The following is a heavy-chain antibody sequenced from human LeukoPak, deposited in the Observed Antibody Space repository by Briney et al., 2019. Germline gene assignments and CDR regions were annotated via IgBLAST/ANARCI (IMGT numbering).Heavy chain of an antibody. CDR3: AREGYYGSGSPPSLYFDY. J-gene: IGHJ4*02. Sequence: AGGSLRLSCAASGFTFRNYVIHWVRQAPGKGLEWVAVTSSDLNVKLYADSVKGRFTISRDNSRSTLYLQMNSLRPEDRAIYYCAREGYYGSGSPPSLYFDYWGQGTLVTVSS. D-gene: IGHD3-10*01. V-gene: IGHV3-30-3*01. CDR1: GFTFRNYV. CDR2: TSSDLNVK.